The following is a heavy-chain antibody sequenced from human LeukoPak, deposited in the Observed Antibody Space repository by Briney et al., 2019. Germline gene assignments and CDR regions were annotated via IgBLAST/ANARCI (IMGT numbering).Heavy chain of an antibody. D-gene: IGHD3-16*01. J-gene: IGHJ6*03. CDR3: ARVGDGWVYYYYMDV. CDR1: GFTFSSYC. V-gene: IGHV3-7*01. Sequence: PGGSLTLSCAASGFTFSSYCMSWVRQAPGKGLEWVANIKQDGSEKYYVDSVKGRFTISRDNANHSLYMQMNSLRAEDTAVYYCARVGDGWVYYYYMDVWGKGTTVTVSS. CDR2: IKQDGSEK.